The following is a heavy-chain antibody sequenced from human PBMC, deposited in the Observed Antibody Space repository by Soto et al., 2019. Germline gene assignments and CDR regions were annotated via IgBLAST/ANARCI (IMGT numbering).Heavy chain of an antibody. V-gene: IGHV1-69*13. CDR2: IIPIFGTA. CDR1: GGTFSSYA. J-gene: IGHJ4*02. D-gene: IGHD6-25*01. Sequence: ASVKVSCKASGGTFSSYAISWVRQAPGQGLEWMGGIIPIFGTAKYAQKFQGRVTITADESTSTAYMELSSLRSEDTAVYFCARRKERSGPHCFDSWGQGTLVTVSS. CDR3: ARRKERSGPHCFDS.